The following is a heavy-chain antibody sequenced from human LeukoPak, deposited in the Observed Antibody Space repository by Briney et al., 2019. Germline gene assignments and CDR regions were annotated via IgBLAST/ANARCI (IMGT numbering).Heavy chain of an antibody. CDR3: ARARAVATPFDY. J-gene: IGHJ4*02. CDR1: GGSISSGSYY. CDR2: IYTSGST. D-gene: IGHD5-12*01. V-gene: IGHV4-61*02. Sequence: SETLSLTCTVSGGSISSGSYYWSWIRQPAGKGLEWIGRIYTSGSTNYNPSLKSRVTMSVDTSKNQFSLKLSSVTAADTAVYYCARARAVATPFDYWGQGTLVTVSS.